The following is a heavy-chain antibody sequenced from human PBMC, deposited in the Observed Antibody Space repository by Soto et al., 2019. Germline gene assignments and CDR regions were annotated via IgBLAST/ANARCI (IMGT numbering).Heavy chain of an antibody. CDR2: ISFDGSNK. CDR3: ASDSFITMVRGGHFYFYGMAV. Sequence: QVHLVESGGGVVHPGRSLRLSCADSGFTFSEYAIHWVRQAPGKGLEWVAVISFDGSNKYFADSAKGRFTISRDNSKDTLYLHMNSQRAEDTALYYCASDSFITMVRGGHFYFYGMAVWGQGTTVIVSS. D-gene: IGHD3-10*01. CDR1: GFTFSEYA. V-gene: IGHV3-30-3*01. J-gene: IGHJ6*02.